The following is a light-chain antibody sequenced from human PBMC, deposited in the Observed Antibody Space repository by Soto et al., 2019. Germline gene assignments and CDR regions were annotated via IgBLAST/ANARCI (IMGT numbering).Light chain of an antibody. J-gene: IGKJ1*01. CDR2: RAS. CDR3: QQYDYWWT. CDR1: QSVTSN. Sequence: EVVMTQSPCAVAVSPGERATLSCRASQSVTSNVAWYQQKHGQAPRLLIYRASARATGVQARFSGSGSGTEFPLTISSMQSEDLGIYYCQQYDYWWTFGQGTRWIS. V-gene: IGKV3-15*01.